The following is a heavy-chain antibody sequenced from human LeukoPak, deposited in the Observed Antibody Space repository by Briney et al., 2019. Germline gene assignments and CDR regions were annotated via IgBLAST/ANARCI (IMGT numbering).Heavy chain of an antibody. Sequence: ASVKVSCKASGGTFSSYAISWVRQAPGQGLECMGGIIPIFGTANYAQKFQGRVTITADKSTSTAYMELSSLRSEDTAVYYCARARYFDILTGYSGNWFDPWGQGTLVTVSS. D-gene: IGHD3-9*01. V-gene: IGHV1-69*06. CDR2: IIPIFGTA. J-gene: IGHJ5*02. CDR1: GGTFSSYA. CDR3: ARARYFDILTGYSGNWFDP.